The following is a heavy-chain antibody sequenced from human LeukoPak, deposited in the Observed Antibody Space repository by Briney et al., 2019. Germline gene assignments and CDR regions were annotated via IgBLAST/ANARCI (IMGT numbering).Heavy chain of an antibody. D-gene: IGHD5-12*01. CDR1: GYILTELS. J-gene: IGHJ4*02. V-gene: IGHV1-24*01. CDR3: ARRRYSGYDLFDY. CDR2: FDPEDGET. Sequence: GASVKVSCKVSGYILTELSMHWVRQAPGKGLEWMGGFDPEDGETIYAQKFQGRVTITRNTSISTAYMELSSLRSEDTAVYYCARRRYSGYDLFDYWGQGTLVTVSS.